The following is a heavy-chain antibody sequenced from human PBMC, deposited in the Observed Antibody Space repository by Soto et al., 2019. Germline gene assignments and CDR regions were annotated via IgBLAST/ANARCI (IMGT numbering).Heavy chain of an antibody. D-gene: IGHD3-22*01. CDR3: ASGGDQYSGSDSIFDY. CDR2: ISYDGSNK. J-gene: IGHJ4*02. V-gene: IGHV3-30*03. CDR1: GFTFSSYG. Sequence: GGSLRLSCAASGFTFSSYGMHWVRQAPGKGLEWVAVISYDGSNKYYADSVKGRFTISRDNSKNTLYLQMNSLRAEDTAVYYCASGGDQYSGSDSIFDYWGQGTLVTVSS.